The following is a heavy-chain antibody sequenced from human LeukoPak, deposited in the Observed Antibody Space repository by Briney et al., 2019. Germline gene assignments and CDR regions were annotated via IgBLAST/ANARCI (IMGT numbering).Heavy chain of an antibody. D-gene: IGHD6-13*01. V-gene: IGHV4-59*01. J-gene: IGHJ6*02. CDR2: IYYSGST. Sequence: KSSETLSLTCTVSGGSISSYYWSWIRQPPGKGLEWIGYIYYSGSTNYNPSLKSRVTISVDTSKNQFSLKLSSVTAADTAVYYCARVAPYSSSWDLYYYYGMDVWGQGTTVTVSS. CDR3: ARVAPYSSSWDLYYYYGMDV. CDR1: GGSISSYY.